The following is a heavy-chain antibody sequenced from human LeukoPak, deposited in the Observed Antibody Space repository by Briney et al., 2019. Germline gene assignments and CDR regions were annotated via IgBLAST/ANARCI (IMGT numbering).Heavy chain of an antibody. J-gene: IGHJ3*02. CDR1: GGSISSYY. V-gene: IGHV4-59*01. CDR2: IYYSGST. D-gene: IGHD3-10*01. Sequence: SETLSLTCTVSGGSISSYYWSWIRQPPGKGLEWIGYIYYSGSTNYNPSLKSRVTISVDTSKNQFSLKLSSVTAADTAVYYCARWEYGSGRRLKGTFDIWGQGTMVTVSS. CDR3: ARWEYGSGRRLKGTFDI.